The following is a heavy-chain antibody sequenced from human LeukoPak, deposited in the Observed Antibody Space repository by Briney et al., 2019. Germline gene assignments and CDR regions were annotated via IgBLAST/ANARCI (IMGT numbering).Heavy chain of an antibody. CDR3: ASGVQLWSIDY. V-gene: IGHV1-69*05. Sequence: AASVKVSCKASGGTFTSYAISWVRQAPGQGLEWMGRIIPIFGTANYAQKFQGRVTITTDESTSTAYMELSSLRSEDTDVYYCASGVQLWSIDYWGQGTLVTVSS. CDR2: IIPIFGTA. CDR1: GGTFTSYA. D-gene: IGHD5-18*01. J-gene: IGHJ4*02.